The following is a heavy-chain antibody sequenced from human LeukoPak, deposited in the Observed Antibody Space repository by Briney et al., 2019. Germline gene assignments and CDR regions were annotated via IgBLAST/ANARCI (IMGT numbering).Heavy chain of an antibody. CDR2: IYTSGST. CDR3: ARLDYYDSSGYVDAFDI. Sequence: SETLSLTCTVSGGSISSYYWSWIRQPPGKGLGWIGYIYTSGSTNYNPSLKSRVTISVDTSKNQFSLKLSSVTAADTAVYYCARLDYYDSSGYVDAFDIWGQGTMVTVSS. V-gene: IGHV4-4*09. J-gene: IGHJ3*02. CDR1: GGSISSYY. D-gene: IGHD3-22*01.